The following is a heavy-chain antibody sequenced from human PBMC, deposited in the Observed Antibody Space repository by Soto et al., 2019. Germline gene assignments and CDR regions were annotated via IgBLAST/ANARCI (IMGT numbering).Heavy chain of an antibody. J-gene: IGHJ6*02. D-gene: IGHD3-10*01. CDR1: VFIFINYG. V-gene: IGHV3-30*18. CDR3: AKDIALVRGVIIDVDV. Sequence: PGWSLRLSCTSSVFIFINYGMHWVRQAPGKGLEWVAVISYDGDNKYYADSVKGRFTISRDNSKNRLYLQMNSLRAEDTAVYYCAKDIALVRGVIIDVDVWGQGTTVTVSS. CDR2: ISYDGDNK.